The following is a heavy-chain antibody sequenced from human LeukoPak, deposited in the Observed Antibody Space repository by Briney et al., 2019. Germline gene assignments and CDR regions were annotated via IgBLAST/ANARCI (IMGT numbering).Heavy chain of an antibody. V-gene: IGHV4-39*02. Sequence: SETLSLTCTVSGGSISSSNYYWVWFRQPPGKSLEWIGSIYYTGITYQNPSLKSRVTISVDTSNNHFSMRLTSVTAADTAVYYCARTGFWVRGVLSYCDYWGQGTLVTV. CDR2: IYYTGIT. CDR3: ARTGFWVRGVLSYCDY. J-gene: IGHJ4*02. D-gene: IGHD3-10*01. CDR1: GGSISSSNYY.